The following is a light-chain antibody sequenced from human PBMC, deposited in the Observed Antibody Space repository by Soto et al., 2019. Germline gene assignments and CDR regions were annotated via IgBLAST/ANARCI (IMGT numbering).Light chain of an antibody. Sequence: DIQMTQSPSILSASVGDRVSITCRASQSISVYLAWYQQKPGKAPKLLIYKACSLESGVPSRFSGSGSGTEFTLTISSLQPDDFATYYCQQYVSYSRTFGQGTKVEIK. CDR1: QSISVY. CDR2: KAC. V-gene: IGKV1-5*03. J-gene: IGKJ1*01. CDR3: QQYVSYSRT.